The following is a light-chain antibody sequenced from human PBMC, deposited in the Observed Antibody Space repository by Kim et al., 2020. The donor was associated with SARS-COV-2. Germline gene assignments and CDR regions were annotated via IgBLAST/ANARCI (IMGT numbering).Light chain of an antibody. Sequence: LSPGERATLSCRASQSVSSTYLAWYQQRPGQGPRLLFYGASSRATGIPDRFSGSGSGTDFTLTISTLEPEDFAVYYCQQYDDSPYTFGQGTKLEI. CDR3: QQYDDSPYT. V-gene: IGKV3-20*01. J-gene: IGKJ2*01. CDR1: QSVSSTY. CDR2: GAS.